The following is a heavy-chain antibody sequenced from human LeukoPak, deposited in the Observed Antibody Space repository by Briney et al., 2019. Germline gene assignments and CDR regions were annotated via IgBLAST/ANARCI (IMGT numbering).Heavy chain of an antibody. CDR2: IYYSGST. V-gene: IGHV4-59*01. CDR1: GGSISSYY. CDR3: ARGAYEGIAAAGISDY. Sequence: SETLSLTCTVSGGSISSYYWSWIRQPPGKGLEWIGYIYYSGSTNYNPSLKSRVTISVDTSKIQFSLKLSSVTAADTAVYYCARGAYEGIAAAGISDYWGQGTLVTVSS. J-gene: IGHJ4*02. D-gene: IGHD6-13*01.